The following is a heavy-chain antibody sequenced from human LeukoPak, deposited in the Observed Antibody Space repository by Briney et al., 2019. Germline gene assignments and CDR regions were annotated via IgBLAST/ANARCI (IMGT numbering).Heavy chain of an antibody. J-gene: IGHJ5*02. CDR3: GRAPAPHCSSTSCYGYFRFDP. CDR1: GFTFNSYW. D-gene: IGHD2-2*01. CDR2: IKQDGSEK. Sequence: PGGSLRLSCAASGFTFNSYWMSWVRQAPGKGLEWVANIKQDGSEKYYVDSVKGRFTISRDNAKNSLYLQINSLRAEDTAVYYCGRAPAPHCSSTSCYGYFRFDPWGQGTLVTVSS. V-gene: IGHV3-7*03.